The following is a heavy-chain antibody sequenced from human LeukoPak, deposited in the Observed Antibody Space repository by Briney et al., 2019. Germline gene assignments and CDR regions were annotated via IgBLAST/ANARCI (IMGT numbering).Heavy chain of an antibody. D-gene: IGHD2-2*01. Sequence: ASVKVSCKASGYTFTGYYMHWVRQAPGQGLEWMGWINPNSGGTNYAQKFQGRVTMTRDTSISAAYMELSRLRSDDTAVYYCARDSYCSSTSCYAGWFDPWGQGTLVTVSS. CDR1: GYTFTGYY. CDR3: ARDSYCSSTSCYAGWFDP. V-gene: IGHV1-2*02. CDR2: INPNSGGT. J-gene: IGHJ5*02.